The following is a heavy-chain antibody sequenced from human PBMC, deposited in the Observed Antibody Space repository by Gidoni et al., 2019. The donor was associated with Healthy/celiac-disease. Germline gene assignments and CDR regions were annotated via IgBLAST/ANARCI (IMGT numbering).Heavy chain of an antibody. CDR2: INHSGST. J-gene: IGHJ6*02. Sequence: QVQLQQWCAALSKPSETLTLTCAAHGGSFSGYYWSWIRQPPGKGLEWIGDINHSGSTNYNPSLKSRVTISVDTSKNQFSLKLSSVTAADTAVYYCATSSSSRYYYYYGMDVWGQGTTVTVSS. CDR1: GGSFSGYY. V-gene: IGHV4-34*01. D-gene: IGHD6-13*01. CDR3: ATSSSSRYYYYYGMDV.